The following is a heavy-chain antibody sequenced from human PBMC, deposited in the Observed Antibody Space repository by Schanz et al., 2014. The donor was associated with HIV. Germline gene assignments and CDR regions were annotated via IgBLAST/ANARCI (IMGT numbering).Heavy chain of an antibody. CDR1: GFTFSSYA. V-gene: IGHV3-23*04. CDR3: ARGLPADY. J-gene: IGHJ4*03. D-gene: IGHD5-18*01. Sequence: VQLVESGGGVVQPGRSLRLSCAASGFTFSSYAMSWVRQTPGKGLEWVSAISDTGGSTYYADSVKGRFTISRDNSKNTLYLQMNSLRAEDTAVYYCARGLPADYWGQGTTVTVSS. CDR2: ISDTGGST.